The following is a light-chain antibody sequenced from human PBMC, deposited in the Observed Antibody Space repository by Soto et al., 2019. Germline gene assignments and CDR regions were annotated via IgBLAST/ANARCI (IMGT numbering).Light chain of an antibody. CDR3: EALRT. CDR1: QSVSSN. J-gene: IGKJ1*01. Sequence: EIVMTQSPATLSVSPGERATLSCRASQSVSSNLAWYQQKPGQAPRLLIYGASTRATGIPARFSGSGSGTEFTPTISSLQSEDFAVYYWEALRTFGQGTKVEVK. CDR2: GAS. V-gene: IGKV3-15*01.